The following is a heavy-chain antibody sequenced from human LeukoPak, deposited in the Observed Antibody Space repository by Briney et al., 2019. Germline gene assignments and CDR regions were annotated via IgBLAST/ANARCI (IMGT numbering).Heavy chain of an antibody. J-gene: IGHJ3*02. Sequence: GGSLRLSCAASGFTFSSYGMHWVRQAPGKGLEWVAVTWYDGSNKYYADSVKGRFTISRDNSKNTLYLQMNSLRAEDTAVYYCARGYQVLISDAFDIWGQGTMVTVSS. D-gene: IGHD2-2*01. CDR2: TWYDGSNK. V-gene: IGHV3-33*01. CDR3: ARGYQVLISDAFDI. CDR1: GFTFSSYG.